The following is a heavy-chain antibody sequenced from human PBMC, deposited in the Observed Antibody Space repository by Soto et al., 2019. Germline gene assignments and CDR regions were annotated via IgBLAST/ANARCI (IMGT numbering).Heavy chain of an antibody. V-gene: IGHV1-8*01. CDR3: AREHSSSWRFDY. J-gene: IGHJ4*02. D-gene: IGHD6-13*01. Sequence: QVQLVQSGAEVKKPGASVKVSCKASGYTFTSYDINWVRQATGQGLEWMGWMNPNSGNTGYAQKFQDRVTMTRNTSISTAYTELSSLRSEATAVYYCAREHSSSWRFDYWGQGTLVTVSS. CDR1: GYTFTSYD. CDR2: MNPNSGNT.